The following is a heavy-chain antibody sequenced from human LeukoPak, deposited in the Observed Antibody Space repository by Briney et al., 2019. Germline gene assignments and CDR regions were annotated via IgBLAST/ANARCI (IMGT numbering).Heavy chain of an antibody. CDR1: GFSFSDNY. CDR3: ASMLFGGPFDY. V-gene: IGHV3-11*03. CDR2: ISNSGSYT. J-gene: IGHJ4*02. D-gene: IGHD2-21*01. Sequence: KSGGSLRLSCAASGFSFSDNYMSCIRQAPGKGLEWVSYISNSGSYTNYPDSVKGRFTISRDNAKNSLYLQMNSLRAEDTAVYYCASMLFGGPFDYWGQGTLVTVSS.